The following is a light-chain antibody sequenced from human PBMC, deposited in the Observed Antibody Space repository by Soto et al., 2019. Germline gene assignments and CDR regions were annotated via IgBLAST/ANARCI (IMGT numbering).Light chain of an antibody. CDR1: QSVSRN. CDR3: QQYNNWPLT. V-gene: IGKV3-15*01. Sequence: EIVLTQSPGALSVSPGERATLSCRASQSVSRNLAWYQQKPGQAPRLLIYGASTRATGIPARFSGSGSGTEFTLTISSLQSEDFAVYYCQQYNNWPLTFGGGTKVDIK. CDR2: GAS. J-gene: IGKJ4*01.